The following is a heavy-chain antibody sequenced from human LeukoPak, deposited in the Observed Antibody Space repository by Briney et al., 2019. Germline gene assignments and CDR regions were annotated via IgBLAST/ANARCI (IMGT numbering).Heavy chain of an antibody. CDR2: IYASGTT. CDR1: GGSISNYY. J-gene: IGHJ4*02. V-gene: IGHV4-4*07. Sequence: SETLSLTCTVSGGSISNYYWSWIRQPAGKGLEWIGRIYASGTTSYNPSLKSRVTMSVDTSKNRFSLRLSSVTAADTAVYYCARDYDFWSGYSPLEYWGQGTLVTVSS. CDR3: ARDYDFWSGYSPLEY. D-gene: IGHD3-3*01.